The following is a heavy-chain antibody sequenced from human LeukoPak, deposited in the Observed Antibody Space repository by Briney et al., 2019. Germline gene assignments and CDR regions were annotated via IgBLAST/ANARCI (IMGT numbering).Heavy chain of an antibody. J-gene: IGHJ4*02. CDR3: AREPEVVIAINRLDN. Sequence: GGSLRLSCAASGLTFSDYSMNWVRQAPGKGLEWVSSISRRSTYIYYADSVKGRSTISRDNARSSLYLQMNSLRVEDTAVYYCAREPEVVIAINRLDNWGQGTLVTVSS. CDR1: GLTFSDYS. V-gene: IGHV3-21*06. D-gene: IGHD2-21*01. CDR2: ISRRSTYI.